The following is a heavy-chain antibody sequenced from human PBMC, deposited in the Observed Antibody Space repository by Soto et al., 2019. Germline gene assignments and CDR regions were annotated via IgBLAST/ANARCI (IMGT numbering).Heavy chain of an antibody. J-gene: IGHJ5*02. D-gene: IGHD3-22*01. CDR2: ISSSGSTI. Sequence: PGGSLRLSCAASGFTFSSYEMNWVRQAPGKGLEWVSYISSSGSTIYYADSVKGRFTISRDNAKNSLYLQMNSLRAEDTAVYYCARLAHSSGYYDWFDPWGQGTLVTVSS. CDR3: ARLAHSSGYYDWFDP. CDR1: GFTFSSYE. V-gene: IGHV3-48*03.